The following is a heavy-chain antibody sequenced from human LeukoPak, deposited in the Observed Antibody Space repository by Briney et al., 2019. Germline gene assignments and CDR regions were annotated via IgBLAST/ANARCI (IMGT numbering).Heavy chain of an antibody. CDR2: ISSDGSRT. J-gene: IGHJ4*02. CDR1: VYTFSSYW. V-gene: IGHV3-74*01. CDR3: ASGEFDYYDSIIF. Sequence: PGGSLRLSCKPCVYTFSSYWMHGVPQAPGKGLVWVSSISSDGSRTSYEDSVKGRFTISRDNAKKPLYLQMNSLRAEDTAVYYCASGEFDYYDSIIFGGQGTLVTVSS. D-gene: IGHD3-22*01.